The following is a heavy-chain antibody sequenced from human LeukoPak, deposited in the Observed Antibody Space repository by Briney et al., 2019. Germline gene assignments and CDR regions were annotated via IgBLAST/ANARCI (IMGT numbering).Heavy chain of an antibody. Sequence: PSETLSLTCTVSGASISSYYWSWIRQPPGKGLEWIVYVYYSGSTNYNPSLKSRVTISVDTSKSQFSLKLNSVTAADTAVYFCARRDSSSSWYFDLWGRGTLVTVSS. V-gene: IGHV4-59*08. J-gene: IGHJ2*01. D-gene: IGHD6-13*01. CDR2: VYYSGST. CDR3: ARRDSSSSWYFDL. CDR1: GASISSYY.